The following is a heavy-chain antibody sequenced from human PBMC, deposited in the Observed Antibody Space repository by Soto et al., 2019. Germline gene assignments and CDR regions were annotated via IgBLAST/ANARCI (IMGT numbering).Heavy chain of an antibody. CDR1: GGSISSGDYY. V-gene: IGHV4-30-4*01. CDR2: IYYSGST. J-gene: IGHJ4*02. Sequence: SETLSLTCTVSGGSISSGDYYWSWIRQPPGKGLEWIGYIYYSGSTYYNPSLKSRVTISVETSKNQFSLKLSSVTAADTAVYYCAREEVSCTNGVCYDNFYFDYWGQGTLVTVSS. CDR3: AREEVSCTNGVCYDNFYFDY. D-gene: IGHD2-8*01.